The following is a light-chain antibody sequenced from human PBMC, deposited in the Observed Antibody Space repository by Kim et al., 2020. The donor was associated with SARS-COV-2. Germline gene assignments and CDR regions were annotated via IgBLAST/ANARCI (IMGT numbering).Light chain of an antibody. J-gene: IGLJ3*02. CDR1: DLGDKY. V-gene: IGLV3-1*01. CDR3: QTWDGITAV. Sequence: VSPGKPASITCSGDDLGDKYSCWYQQKPGQSPLPVIYQDDRRPSGIPVRFSGSSSGNTATLTISGTQAMDEADYYCQTWDGITAVFGGGTQLTVL. CDR2: QDD.